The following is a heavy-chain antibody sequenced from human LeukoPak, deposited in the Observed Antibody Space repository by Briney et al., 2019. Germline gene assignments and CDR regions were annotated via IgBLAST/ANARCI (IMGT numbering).Heavy chain of an antibody. J-gene: IGHJ6*02. D-gene: IGHD5-18*01. CDR1: GFTFSSYG. V-gene: IGHV3-30*18. CDR3: AKEVSHSYGFYYYYGMDV. Sequence: GGSLRLSCAASGFTFSSYGMHWVRQAPGKGLEWVAVISYDGSNKYYADSVKGRFTISRDNSKNTLYLQMNSLRAEDTAVYYCAKEVSHSYGFYYYYGMDVWGQGTTVTVSS. CDR2: ISYDGSNK.